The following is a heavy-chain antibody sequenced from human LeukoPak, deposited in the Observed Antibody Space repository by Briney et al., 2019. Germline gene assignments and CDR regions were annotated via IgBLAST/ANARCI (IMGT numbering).Heavy chain of an antibody. J-gene: IGHJ4*02. CDR1: GGTFSSYA. Sequence: SVKVSCKASGGTFSSYAISWVRQAPGQGLEWMGRIIPIFGTANYAQKSQGRVTITTDESTSTAYMELSSLRSEDTAVYYCARVDWTPEYYFDYWGQGTLVTVSS. D-gene: IGHD3/OR15-3a*01. CDR3: ARVDWTPEYYFDY. CDR2: IIPIFGTA. V-gene: IGHV1-69*05.